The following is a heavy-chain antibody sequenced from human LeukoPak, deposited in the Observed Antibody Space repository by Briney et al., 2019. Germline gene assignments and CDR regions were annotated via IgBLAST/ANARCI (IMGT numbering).Heavy chain of an antibody. Sequence: GGSLRLSCAASGFIFSSYWMSWVRQAPGKGLEWVANIKQDGSEKYYVDSVKGRFTISRDNAKNSLYLQMNSLRAEDTAAYYCARVQYDFWSGYSYYYYYYMDVWGKGTTVTVSS. V-gene: IGHV3-7*01. D-gene: IGHD3-3*01. CDR3: ARVQYDFWSGYSYYYYYYMDV. CDR1: GFIFSSYW. CDR2: IKQDGSEK. J-gene: IGHJ6*03.